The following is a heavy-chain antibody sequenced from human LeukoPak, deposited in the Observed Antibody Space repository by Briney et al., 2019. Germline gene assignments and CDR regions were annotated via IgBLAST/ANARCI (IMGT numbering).Heavy chain of an antibody. V-gene: IGHV4-59*08. CDR1: GGSISSYY. J-gene: IGHJ4*02. CDR3: ARQVARPVAGTGYYFDY. Sequence: PSETLSLTCTVSGGSISSYYWTWIRQPPGEGLECIGYMYYSGSTNYNPSLKSRVTISVDTSKNQFSLKLSSVTAADTAVYYCARQVARPVAGTGYYFDYWGQGTLVTVSS. D-gene: IGHD6-19*01. CDR2: MYYSGST.